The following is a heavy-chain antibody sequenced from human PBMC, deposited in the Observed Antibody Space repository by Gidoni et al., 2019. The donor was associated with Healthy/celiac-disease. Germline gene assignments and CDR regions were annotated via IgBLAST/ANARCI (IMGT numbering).Heavy chain of an antibody. V-gene: IGHV4-39*01. CDR3: GYGSGSSSPLRP. J-gene: IGHJ5*02. D-gene: IGHD3-10*01. Sequence: QLQLQESGPGLVKPSETLSLPCTVSGGSISSSSYYWGWIRQPPGKGLEWIGSIYYSGSTYYNPALKSRVTISVDTSKNQFSLKLSSVTAADTAVYYCGYGSGSSSPLRPWGQGTLVTVSS. CDR1: GGSISSSSYY. CDR2: IYYSGST.